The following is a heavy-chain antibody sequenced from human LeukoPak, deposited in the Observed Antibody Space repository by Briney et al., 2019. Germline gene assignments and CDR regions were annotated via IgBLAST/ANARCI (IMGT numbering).Heavy chain of an antibody. V-gene: IGHV4-30-4*07. CDR2: IYNSGST. CDR1: GDSISSGDYS. J-gene: IGHJ4*02. Sequence: PSETLSLTCAVSGDSISSGDYSWSWIRQPPGKGLEWIGYIYNSGSTKYNPSLKSRVTISVDTSKNQLSLKLNSVTAADTAVYYCARNGDDSSDYYYFDYWGQGTLVTVSS. CDR3: ARNGDDSSDYYYFDY. D-gene: IGHD3-22*01.